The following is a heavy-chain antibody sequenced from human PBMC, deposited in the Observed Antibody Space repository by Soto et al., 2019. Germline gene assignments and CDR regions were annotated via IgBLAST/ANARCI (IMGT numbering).Heavy chain of an antibody. Sequence: GGSLRLSCAASGFTFSDYYMSWIRQAPGKGLEWVSSISSTTNYIYYGDSMKGRFTISRDNAKNSLNLEMNSLRAEDTAVYYCARESEDLTSNFDYWGQGTLVTVSS. V-gene: IGHV3-11*06. CDR1: GFTFSDYY. CDR3: ARESEDLTSNFDY. J-gene: IGHJ4*02. CDR2: ISSTTNYI.